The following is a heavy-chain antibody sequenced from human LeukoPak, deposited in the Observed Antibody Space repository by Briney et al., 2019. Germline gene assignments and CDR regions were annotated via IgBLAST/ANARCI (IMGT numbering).Heavy chain of an antibody. V-gene: IGHV3-21*01. CDR2: ISSGSSAI. J-gene: IGHJ4*02. CDR3: ARGHTAVTRHFDF. CDR1: GFTFTTYS. D-gene: IGHD4-17*01. Sequence: GGSLRLSCEASGFTFTTYSMTWVRQAPGKGLEWVSIISSGSSAIFSADALKGRFTISRDDAKNLLYLDVNSLRAEDTAVYYCARGHTAVTRHFDFWGQGTLVTVSS.